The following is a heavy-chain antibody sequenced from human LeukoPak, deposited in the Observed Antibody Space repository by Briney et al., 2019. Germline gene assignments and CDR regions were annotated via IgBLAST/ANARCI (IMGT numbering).Heavy chain of an antibody. J-gene: IGHJ4*02. D-gene: IGHD6-13*01. V-gene: IGHV3-7*03. CDR2: IKQDGSEI. CDR3: AKGAGRIAAYDY. Sequence: GGSLRLSCAASGFTLSSYWMIWVRQAPGKGLEWVANIKQDGSEISYVDSVKGRFTISRDNAKNSLYLQMNSLRAEDTAVYYCAKGAGRIAAYDYWGQGTLVTVSS. CDR1: GFTLSSYW.